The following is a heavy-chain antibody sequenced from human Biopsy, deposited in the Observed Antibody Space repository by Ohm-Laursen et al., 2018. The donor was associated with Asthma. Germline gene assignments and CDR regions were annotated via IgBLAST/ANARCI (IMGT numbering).Heavy chain of an antibody. CDR2: VSSDGHNK. CDR1: GFVFSQCG. J-gene: IGHJ3*02. D-gene: IGHD3-22*01. V-gene: IGHV3-30*03. Sequence: SLRLSCTASGFVFSQCGMHWVRQGPGKGLEWVALVSSDGHNKYYEQSVKSRFTISRDNSRNRLDLQINRLTVEDSAVYFCARQSGQDNGDSSAFDTWGQGTKVAVSS. CDR3: ARQSGQDNGDSSAFDT.